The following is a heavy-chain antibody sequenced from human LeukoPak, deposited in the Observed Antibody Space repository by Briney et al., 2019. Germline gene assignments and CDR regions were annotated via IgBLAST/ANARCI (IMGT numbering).Heavy chain of an antibody. CDR3: AKGGYDPDYYFDY. V-gene: IGHV3-43D*03. D-gene: IGHD3-16*01. Sequence: GGSLRLSCAASGFTFDDYAMHWVRQAPGKGLEWVSLISWEGGSTYYADSVKGRFTISRDNSKNSLYLEMNSLRAEDTALYYCAKGGYDPDYYFDYWGQGTLVTVSS. CDR2: ISWEGGST. CDR1: GFTFDDYA. J-gene: IGHJ4*02.